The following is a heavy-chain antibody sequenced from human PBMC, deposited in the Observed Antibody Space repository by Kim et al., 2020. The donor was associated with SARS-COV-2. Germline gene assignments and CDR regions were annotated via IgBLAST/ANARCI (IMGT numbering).Heavy chain of an antibody. J-gene: IGHJ4*03. D-gene: IGHD3-9*01. V-gene: IGHV3-74*01. CDR3: ARDGRPTAYSPVAFDN. Sequence: GGSLRLSCAASGFTFTESWMHWVRQAPGKGLMWVSRIDTDGSETAYSDSVRGRFTISRDIAKNTLYLQMSSLTAEDTAVYYCARDGRPTAYSPVAFDNWGQGTLVTVSA. CDR2: IDTDGSET. CDR1: GFTFTESW.